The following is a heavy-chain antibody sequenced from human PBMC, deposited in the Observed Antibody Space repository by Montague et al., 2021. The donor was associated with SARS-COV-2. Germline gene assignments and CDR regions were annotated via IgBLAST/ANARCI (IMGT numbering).Heavy chain of an antibody. J-gene: IGHJ4*02. CDR3: ARDMYYDILTGYYTY. CDR2: ISSSSSYI. D-gene: IGHD3-9*01. V-gene: IGHV3-21*01. CDR1: GFTFSSYS. Sequence: SLRLSCAASGFTFSSYSMNWVRQAPGKGLEWVSSISSSSSYIYYADSVKGRFTISRDNAKNSLYLQMNSLRAEGTAVYYCARDMYYDILTGYYTYWGQGTLATVSS.